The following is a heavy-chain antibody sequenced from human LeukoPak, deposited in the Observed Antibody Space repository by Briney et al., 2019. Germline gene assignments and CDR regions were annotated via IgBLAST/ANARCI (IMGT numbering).Heavy chain of an antibody. CDR3: ARQTTMIVVVINDAFDI. V-gene: IGHV1-18*01. Sequence: ASVKVSCKTSGYTFATYGIGWVRQAPGEGLEWRGWINPYNGNTNYAQKVQGRVTMTTDTSTNTTYMELRSLTSDDTAVYYCARQTTMIVVVINDAFDIWGQGTMVTVSS. CDR2: INPYNGNT. D-gene: IGHD3-22*01. J-gene: IGHJ3*02. CDR1: GYTFATYG.